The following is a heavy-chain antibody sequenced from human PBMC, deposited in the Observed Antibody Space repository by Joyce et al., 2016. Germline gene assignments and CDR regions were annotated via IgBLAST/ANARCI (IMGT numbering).Heavy chain of an antibody. CDR2: ISGDRRFI. CDR3: ARGGLVYDYSMDV. V-gene: IGHV3-21*02. Sequence: EVQLVESGGGLVKPGGTLKISCAASGFMFSTSSMSWFRQARGKGLEWVSAISGDRRFIFHADSVRGRFTVSRDNAENSLDLQMKSLRVEDTAVYFCARGGLVYDYSMDVWGQGTTVIVSS. J-gene: IGHJ6*02. D-gene: IGHD2-21*01. CDR1: GFMFSTSS.